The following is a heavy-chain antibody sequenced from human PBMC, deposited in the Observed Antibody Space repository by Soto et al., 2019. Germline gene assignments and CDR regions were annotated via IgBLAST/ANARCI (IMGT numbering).Heavy chain of an antibody. D-gene: IGHD3-22*01. Sequence: GGSLRLSCAASGFTFSSYSMNWVRQAPGKGLEWVSSIRVFTSYIYNADSVKGRFTISRDNAKNTLYLQMDSLRVEDTAVYYCARDLYDSSVLDYWGQGTPVTVSS. CDR2: IRVFTSYI. V-gene: IGHV3-21*01. J-gene: IGHJ4*02. CDR3: ARDLYDSSVLDY. CDR1: GFTFSSYS.